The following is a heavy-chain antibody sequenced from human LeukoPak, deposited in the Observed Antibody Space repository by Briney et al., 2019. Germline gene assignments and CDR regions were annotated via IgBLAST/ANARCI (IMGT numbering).Heavy chain of an antibody. V-gene: IGHV3-23*01. J-gene: IGHJ4*02. CDR3: AKDEGEMATIPLDY. D-gene: IGHD5-24*01. CDR2: ISGSGGST. CDR1: GFTFSSYA. Sequence: GGTLRLSCAASGFTFSSYAMSWVRQAPGKGLEWVSDISGSGGSTYYADSVKGRFTISRDNSKNTLYLQMNSLRAEDTAVYYCAKDEGEMATIPLDYWGQGTLVIVSS.